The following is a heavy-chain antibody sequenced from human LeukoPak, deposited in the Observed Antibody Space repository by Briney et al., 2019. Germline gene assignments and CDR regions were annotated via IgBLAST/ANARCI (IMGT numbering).Heavy chain of an antibody. CDR3: TTYGSGRNLPYY. V-gene: IGHV3-15*01. D-gene: IGHD3-10*01. CDR1: GFTFTNAW. J-gene: IGHJ4*02. Sequence: PGGCLRLSCAASGFTFTNAWMTWVRQAPGKGLEWVGRIKSKTDGGTTDYAAPVKGRFTISRDDSKNTLYLQMNSLKTEDTAVYYCTTYGSGRNLPYYWGQGTLVTVSS. CDR2: IKSKTDGGTT.